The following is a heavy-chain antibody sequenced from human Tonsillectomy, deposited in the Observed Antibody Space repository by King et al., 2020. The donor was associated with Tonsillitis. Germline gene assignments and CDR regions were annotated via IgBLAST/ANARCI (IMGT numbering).Heavy chain of an antibody. CDR3: ARRPETAMVSHFDY. CDR1: GFTFSSYA. Sequence: VQLVESGGGVVQPGRSLRLSCAASGFTFSSYAMHWVRQAPGKGLEWVAVISFDGSNKYYEDSVKGRFTISRDNSKKTLYLQMHSLRTEDTAVYYFARRPETAMVSHFDYWGQGTLVTVSS. J-gene: IGHJ4*02. CDR2: ISFDGSNK. D-gene: IGHD5-18*01. V-gene: IGHV3-30*04.